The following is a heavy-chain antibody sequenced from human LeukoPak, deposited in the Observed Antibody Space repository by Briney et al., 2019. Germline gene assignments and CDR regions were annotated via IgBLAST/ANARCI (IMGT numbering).Heavy chain of an antibody. CDR1: GGSTSSGSYY. Sequence: SETLSLTCTVSGGSTSSGSYYWSWIRQPPGKGLECIGNIHHSGNTYYNPSLQSRVTISVDTSKNQFSLKLSSVTAADTAVYYCARAYSSNYPMDYWGQGTLVTVSS. J-gene: IGHJ4*02. CDR2: IHHSGNT. V-gene: IGHV4-39*07. CDR3: ARAYSSNYPMDY. D-gene: IGHD6-13*01.